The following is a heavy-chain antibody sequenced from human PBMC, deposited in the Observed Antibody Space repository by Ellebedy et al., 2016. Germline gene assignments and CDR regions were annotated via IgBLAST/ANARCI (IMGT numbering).Heavy chain of an antibody. CDR3: ASGGQIREPDF. D-gene: IGHD1-26*01. CDR1: GPTFSDSY. J-gene: IGHJ4*02. V-gene: IGHV3-11*06. CDR2: ISGSSTYT. Sequence: GGSLRLSCVASGPTFSDSYMGWIRQAPGKGLEWISYISGSSTYTNYADSVKGRFTISRDNAKNSLFLQMNSLRAEDTAVYYCASGGQIREPDFWGQGTLVTVSS.